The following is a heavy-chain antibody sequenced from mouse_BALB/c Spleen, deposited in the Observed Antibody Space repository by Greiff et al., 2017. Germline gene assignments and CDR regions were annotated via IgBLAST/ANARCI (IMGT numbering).Heavy chain of an antibody. CDR3: ARENYYGTSYYFDY. D-gene: IGHD1-1*01. Sequence: EVKLVESGGGLVKPGGSLKLSCADSGFTFSSYAMSWVRQSPEKRLEWVAEISSGGSYTYYPDTVTGRFTISRDNAKNTLYLEMSSLRSEDTAMYYCARENYYGTSYYFDYWGQGTTLTVSS. CDR1: GFTFSSYA. V-gene: IGHV5-9-4*01. CDR2: ISSGGSYT. J-gene: IGHJ2*01.